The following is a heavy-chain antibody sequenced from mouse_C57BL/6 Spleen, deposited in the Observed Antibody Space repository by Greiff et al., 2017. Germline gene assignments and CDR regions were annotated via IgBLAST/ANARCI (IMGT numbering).Heavy chain of an antibody. D-gene: IGHD1-1*01. CDR3: ARGYYGSSYDYAMDY. V-gene: IGHV1-50*01. CDR2: IDPSDSYT. J-gene: IGHJ4*01. CDR1: GYTFTSYW. Sequence: VQVVESGAELVKPGASVKLSCKASGYTFTSYWMQWVKQRPGQGLEWIGEIDPSDSYTNYNQKFKGKATLTVDTSSSTAYMQLSSLTSEDSAVYYCARGYYGSSYDYAMDYWGQGTSVTVSS.